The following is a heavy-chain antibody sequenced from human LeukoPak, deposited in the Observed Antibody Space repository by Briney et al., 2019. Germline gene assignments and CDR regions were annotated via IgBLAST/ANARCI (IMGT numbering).Heavy chain of an antibody. J-gene: IGHJ3*02. Sequence: GGSLRLSCAASGFTFSSYAMSWVRQAPGKGLEWVSAISGSGGSTYYADSVKGRFTISRDNSKNTLYLQMNSLKTEDTAVYYCTTDEVSPYGSGSDAFDIWGQGTMVTVSS. CDR1: GFTFSSYA. V-gene: IGHV3-23*01. CDR3: TTDEVSPYGSGSDAFDI. D-gene: IGHD3-10*01. CDR2: ISGSGGST.